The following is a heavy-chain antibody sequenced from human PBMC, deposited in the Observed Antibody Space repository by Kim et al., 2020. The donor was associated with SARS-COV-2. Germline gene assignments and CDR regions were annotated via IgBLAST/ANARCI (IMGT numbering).Heavy chain of an antibody. V-gene: IGHV3-48*02. D-gene: IGHD6-13*01. CDR3: ARGPRTAAGAYYFDY. Sequence: DSVKGRFTISRDHAKISLYLHMNSLRDDDTAVYYGARGPRTAAGAYYFDYWGQGTLVTVSS. J-gene: IGHJ4*02.